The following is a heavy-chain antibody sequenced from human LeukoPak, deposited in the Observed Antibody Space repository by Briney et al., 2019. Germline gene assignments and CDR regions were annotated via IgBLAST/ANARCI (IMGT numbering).Heavy chain of an antibody. V-gene: IGHV1-69*05. CDR1: GGTFSSYA. CDR2: IIPIFGTA. D-gene: IGHD2-21*01. Sequence: SVNVSCKASGGTFSSYAISWVRQAPGQGLEWMGGIIPIFGTANYAQKFQGRVTITTDESTSTAYMELSSLRSEDTAVYYCARCHLVATHTERWFDPWGQGTLVTVSS. CDR3: ARCHLVATHTERWFDP. J-gene: IGHJ5*02.